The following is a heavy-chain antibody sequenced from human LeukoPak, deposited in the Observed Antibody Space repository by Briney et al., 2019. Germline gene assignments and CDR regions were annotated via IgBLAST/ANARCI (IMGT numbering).Heavy chain of an antibody. CDR3: ARAPSEVGGYYPEYFRH. V-gene: IGHV3-23*01. J-gene: IGHJ1*01. CDR1: RFTFSSYA. D-gene: IGHD3-3*01. Sequence: GGSLRLSCAASRFTFSSYAMTWVRQAPGKGLEWVSSIGGSGDATFYADSVKGRFTISRDNAKNTVSLQMNSLRADDTGVYYCARAPSEVGGYYPEYFRHWGQGTLVTVSS. CDR2: IGGSGDAT.